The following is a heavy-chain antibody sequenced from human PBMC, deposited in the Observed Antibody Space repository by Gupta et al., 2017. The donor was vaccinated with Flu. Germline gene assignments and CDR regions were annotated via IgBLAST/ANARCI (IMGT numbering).Heavy chain of an antibody. D-gene: IGHD6-13*01. Sequence: VRRLESGGVVVPSGESVRLSCLVAGLPFWGYALNWFRQAPGKGLEWLSTVGAGGDRTYYADSVMGRFTISRDNSKNTIYLQMNSLRGDDTAVYYCAKDRSGNPAIDYWGQGALVTVSA. CDR2: VGAGGDRT. CDR1: GLPFWGYA. V-gene: IGHV3-23*01. CDR3: AKDRSGNPAIDY. J-gene: IGHJ4*02.